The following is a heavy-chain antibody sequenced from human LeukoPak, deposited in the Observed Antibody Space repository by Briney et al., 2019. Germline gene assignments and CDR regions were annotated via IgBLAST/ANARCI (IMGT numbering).Heavy chain of an antibody. CDR3: ARELYDILTGYYYYGMDV. J-gene: IGHJ6*02. V-gene: IGHV1-46*01. D-gene: IGHD3-9*01. CDR2: INPSGGST. CDR1: GYTFTSYY. Sequence: ASVKVSCKASGYTFTSYYMHWVRQAPGQGLVWMGIINPSGGSTSYAQKFQGRVTMTRDTSTSTVYMELSSLRSEDTAVYYCARELYDILTGYYYYGMDVWGQGTTVTVSS.